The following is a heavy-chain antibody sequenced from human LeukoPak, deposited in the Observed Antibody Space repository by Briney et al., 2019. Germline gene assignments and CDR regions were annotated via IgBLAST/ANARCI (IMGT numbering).Heavy chain of an antibody. CDR1: TYISSDFG. CDR3: ARVYLYTTGWSAAYYYFMDV. V-gene: IGHV1-18*01. J-gene: IGHJ6*03. D-gene: IGHD3-16*02. CDR2: VSGDNGQT. Sequence: VASVKVSCKASTYISSDFGISWVRLAPAGGLEWMGWVSGDNGQTNYGHKFYGRVTMTMETSTNTASMELRGLRSDDTAIYYCARVYLYTTGWSAAYYYFMDVWGKGTTVIVSS.